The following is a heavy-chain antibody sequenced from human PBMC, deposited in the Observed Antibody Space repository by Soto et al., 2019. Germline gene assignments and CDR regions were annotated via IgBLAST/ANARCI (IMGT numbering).Heavy chain of an antibody. Sequence: GESLKISCQGSGYTFTTHWIGWVRQMPGKGLEWMGIIYPDDSDTRYSPSFQGQVIISADRSFSAAYLQWSSLKASDTAMYYCARTRTTGALHAFDIWGQGTMVTVS. CDR1: GYTFTTHW. V-gene: IGHV5-51*01. J-gene: IGHJ3*02. D-gene: IGHD1-1*01. CDR2: IYPDDSDT. CDR3: ARTRTTGALHAFDI.